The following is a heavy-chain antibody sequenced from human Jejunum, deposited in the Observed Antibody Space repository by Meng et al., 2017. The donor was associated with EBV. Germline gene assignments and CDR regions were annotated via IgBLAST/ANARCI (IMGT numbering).Heavy chain of an antibody. Sequence: QGNLPQSGPGLGKPSQPLYLTWAISGDSVSSNSAAWNWIRQSPSRGLEWLGRTYYRSKWYNDYAQSVKSRLTINPDTSKNQFSLQLNSVTPEDTAVYFCARETTGGYYFDYWGQGTLVTVSS. D-gene: IGHD1-1*01. CDR2: TYYRSKWYN. J-gene: IGHJ4*02. CDR3: ARETTGGYYFDY. CDR1: GDSVSSNSAA. V-gene: IGHV6-1*01.